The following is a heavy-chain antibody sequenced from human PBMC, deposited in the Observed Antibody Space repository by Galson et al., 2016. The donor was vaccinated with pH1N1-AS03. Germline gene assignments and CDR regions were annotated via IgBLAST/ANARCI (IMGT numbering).Heavy chain of an antibody. Sequence: LSLTCTLSGDSFSNYYWSWIRETPGRGLEWIGYIYYTGNTKNNPSLESRVIISLDTSKNQFSLTLKSVTAADTAVYYCARAGPSGYADFDYWSQGILVTVSS. V-gene: IGHV4-59*01. CDR2: IYYTGNT. J-gene: IGHJ4*02. CDR3: ARAGPSGYADFDY. CDR1: GDSFSNYY. D-gene: IGHD3-22*01.